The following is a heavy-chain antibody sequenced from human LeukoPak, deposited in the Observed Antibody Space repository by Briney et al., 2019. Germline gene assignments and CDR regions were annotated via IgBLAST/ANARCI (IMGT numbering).Heavy chain of an antibody. D-gene: IGHD3-10*01. Sequence: GGSLRLSCVVSGLTFSDFWMSWVRQAPGKGLEWVGNVRQDGGENYHVDSVKGRFTISRDNDKKSLYLQMNSLRVEDTAVYYCASFPYYGSGSYSPSSHYWGQGTLVTVSS. CDR3: ASFPYYGSGSYSPSSHY. V-gene: IGHV3-7*01. CDR1: GLTFSDFW. CDR2: VRQDGGEN. J-gene: IGHJ4*02.